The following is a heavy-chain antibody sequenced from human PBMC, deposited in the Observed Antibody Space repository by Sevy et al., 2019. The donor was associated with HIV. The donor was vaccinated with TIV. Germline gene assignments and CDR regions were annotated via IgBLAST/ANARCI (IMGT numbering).Heavy chain of an antibody. CDR3: ATHPNYYDSTGFPHGLNI. V-gene: IGHV4-31*03. Sequence: SETLSLTCTVSGGSINTGGYYWSWIRQHPGKGLEWIGYIYRSGSAFYNPSLESRVTISVDTSKNQFSLKLSSVTAADRAVYYCATHPNYYDSTGFPHGLNIWGQWTMVTVSS. D-gene: IGHD3-22*01. CDR1: GGSINTGGYY. J-gene: IGHJ3*02. CDR2: IYRSGSA.